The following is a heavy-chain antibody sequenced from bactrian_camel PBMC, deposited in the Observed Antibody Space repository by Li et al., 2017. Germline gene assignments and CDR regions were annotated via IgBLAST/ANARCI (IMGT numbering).Heavy chain of an antibody. D-gene: IGHD4*01. CDR1: GNTVDNKC. J-gene: IGHJ4*01. Sequence: HVQLVESGGGSAQVGGSLILSCVASGNTVDNKCMAWFRQAQGKEREALAAVLNDGSESVTGSVKGRFALSIDHAKATLYLQMNSLKSEDTAMYYCAAGRVWTSLYSDYDYWGQGTQVTVS. CDR2: VLNDGSE. CDR3: AAGRVWTSLYSDYDY. V-gene: IGHV3S53*01.